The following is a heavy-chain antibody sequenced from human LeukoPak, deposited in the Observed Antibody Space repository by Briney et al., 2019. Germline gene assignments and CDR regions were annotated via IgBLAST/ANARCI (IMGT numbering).Heavy chain of an antibody. CDR1: GFSFDVHA. CDR2: IGGSAET. CDR3: AKNWPSHTEVHDCLDF. Sequence: GGSLRLSWAASGFSFDVHAMTWVRQAPGKGPEWVATIGGSAETFYADSVRGRFTISRDNSRYTLYLHMNSLRAEDSALNYCAKNWPSHTEVHDCLDFLGQETRSPSP. J-gene: IGHJ4*02. D-gene: IGHD2-21*01. V-gene: IGHV3-23*01.